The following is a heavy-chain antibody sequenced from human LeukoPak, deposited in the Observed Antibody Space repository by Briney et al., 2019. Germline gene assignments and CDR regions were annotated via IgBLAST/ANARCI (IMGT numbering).Heavy chain of an antibody. CDR3: ARVSLSGWYVY. D-gene: IGHD6-19*01. CDR2: MNPNSGNT. CDR1: GYTFTSYD. V-gene: IGHV1-8*03. Sequence: ASVKVSCKASGYTFTSYDINWVRQATGQGLEWMGWMNPNSGNTGYAQKFQGRVTITRNTSISTAYMELSSLRSEDTAVFYCARVSLSGWYVYWGQGTLVTASS. J-gene: IGHJ4*02.